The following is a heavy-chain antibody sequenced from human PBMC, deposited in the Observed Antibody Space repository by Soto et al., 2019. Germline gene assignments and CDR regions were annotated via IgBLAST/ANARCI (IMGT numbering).Heavy chain of an antibody. J-gene: IGHJ4*01. V-gene: IGHV4-39*01. CDR1: GGSISTTH. CDR2: IYYSGST. CDR3: ARHDGFSSGWIFDY. Sequence: SETLSLTCAVSGGSISTTHWGWIRQPPGKGLEWIGSIYYSGSTYYNPSLKSRVTISVDTSKNQFSLKLSSGTAADTAVYYCARHDGFSSGWIFDYWGHGTLVTVSS. D-gene: IGHD6-19*01.